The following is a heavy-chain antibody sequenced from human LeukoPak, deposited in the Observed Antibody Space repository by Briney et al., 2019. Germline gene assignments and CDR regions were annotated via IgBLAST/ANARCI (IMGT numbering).Heavy chain of an antibody. J-gene: IGHJ4*02. CDR3: AGDRTGDLDY. D-gene: IGHD3-16*01. Sequence: SETLSLTCTVSGGSISRGSYYWSWSWIRQPAGKGLEWIGRIYTSGSTNYNPSLKSRVTMSVDTSKNQFSLNLSSVTAADTAVYYCAGDRTGDLDYWGQGTLVTVSS. CDR1: GGSISRGSYY. V-gene: IGHV4-61*02. CDR2: IYTSGST.